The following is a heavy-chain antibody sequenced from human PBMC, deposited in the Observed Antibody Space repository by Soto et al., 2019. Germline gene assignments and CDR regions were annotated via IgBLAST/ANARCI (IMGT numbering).Heavy chain of an antibody. D-gene: IGHD1-26*01. J-gene: IGHJ4*02. Sequence: SVKVSCKASGFTFTSSAVQWVRQARGQRLEWIGWIVVGSGNTNYAQKFQERVTITRDMSTSTAYMELSSLRSEDTAVYYCAADSFSGSYYFDYWGQGTLVTVSS. V-gene: IGHV1-58*01. CDR3: AADSFSGSYYFDY. CDR1: GFTFTSSA. CDR2: IVVGSGNT.